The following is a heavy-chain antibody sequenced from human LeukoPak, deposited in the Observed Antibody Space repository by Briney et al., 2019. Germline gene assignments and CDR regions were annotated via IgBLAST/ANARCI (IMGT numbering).Heavy chain of an antibody. Sequence: ASVKVSCKASGYTFTGYYMHRVRQAPGQGLEWMGIINPSGGSTSYAQKFQGRVTMTRDMSTSTVYMELSSLRSEDTAVYYCARGSSQLLWFGESLDYWGQGTLVTVSS. J-gene: IGHJ4*02. CDR1: GYTFTGYY. V-gene: IGHV1-46*01. CDR3: ARGSSQLLWFGESLDY. D-gene: IGHD3-10*01. CDR2: INPSGGST.